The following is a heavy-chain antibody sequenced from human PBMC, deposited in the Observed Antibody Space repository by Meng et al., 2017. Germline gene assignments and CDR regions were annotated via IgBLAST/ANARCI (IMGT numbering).Heavy chain of an antibody. CDR2: IYHSGST. V-gene: IGHV4-4*02. CDR1: GGSISSSNW. Sequence: RGSGPGLVKPSGTLSLTCAVSGGSISSSNWWGWVRQPPGKGLEWIGEIYHSGSTNYNPSLKSRVTISVDKSKNQFSLKLSSVTAADTAVYYCAREPYDSSGYYYSDNYYYGMDVWGQGTTVTVSS. D-gene: IGHD3-22*01. CDR3: AREPYDSSGYYYSDNYYYGMDV. J-gene: IGHJ6*02.